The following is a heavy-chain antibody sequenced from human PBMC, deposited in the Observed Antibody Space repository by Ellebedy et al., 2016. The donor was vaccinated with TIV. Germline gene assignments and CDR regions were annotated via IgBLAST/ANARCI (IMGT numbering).Heavy chain of an antibody. CDR2: INPSGGDT. D-gene: IGHD3-22*01. CDR1: GYTFTSYF. V-gene: IGHV1-46*01. J-gene: IGHJ4*02. CDR3: ARGDKYYYESSGYYYTY. Sequence: ASVKVSCKASGYTFTSYFMYWVRQAPGQGLEWMGLINPSGGDTNYAQRFQGRVTMTRDTSTSTVYMELSSLRSEDTAVYYCARGDKYYYESSGYYYTYWGQGTLVAVSS.